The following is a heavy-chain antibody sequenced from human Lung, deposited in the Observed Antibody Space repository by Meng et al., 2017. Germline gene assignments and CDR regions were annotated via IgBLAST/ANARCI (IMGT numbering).Heavy chain of an antibody. D-gene: IGHD3-16*02. Sequence: EVQVVESGGGLVKPGGSLRLSCGVSGGTFRNFWMTWVRQAPGKGLEWVGRIKSKVDGGTTDFAAPVKGRFTISRDDAQNTLYLQMDSLKTEDTAVYYCTTDLPFTEGGVITTWGQGTLVTVSS. J-gene: IGHJ5*02. V-gene: IGHV3-15*01. CDR1: GGTFRNFW. CDR2: IKSKVDGGTT. CDR3: TTDLPFTEGGVITT.